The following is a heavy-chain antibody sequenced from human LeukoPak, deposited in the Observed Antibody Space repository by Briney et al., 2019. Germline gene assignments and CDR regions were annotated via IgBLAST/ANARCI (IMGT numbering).Heavy chain of an antibody. CDR2: ISGDGVHK. D-gene: IGHD4-11*01. V-gene: IGHV3-30*04. J-gene: IGHJ4*02. CDR3: SRDGGPDYNDIDF. Sequence: GESLRLSCAASGFLFGSYSMHWVRQPPGRGLESVAVISGDGVHKYYAGSVEGGFTIARDNAENTLYLQMNSLRPEDTALYYCSRDGGPDYNDIDFWGQGTPVTVSS. CDR1: GFLFGSYS.